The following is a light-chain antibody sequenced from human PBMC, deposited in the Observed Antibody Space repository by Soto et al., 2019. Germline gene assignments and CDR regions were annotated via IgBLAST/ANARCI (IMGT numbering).Light chain of an antibody. V-gene: IGKV1-33*01. J-gene: IGKJ4*01. CDR2: DAS. CDR1: QDISNY. Sequence: DIPKPQSPSSLSASVGDRVTITCQASQDISNYLNWYQQKPGKAPKLLIYDASNLETGVPSRFSGSGSGTDFTFTISSLQHEDIATYYCQQYDNLPLTFGGGTKVEIK. CDR3: QQYDNLPLT.